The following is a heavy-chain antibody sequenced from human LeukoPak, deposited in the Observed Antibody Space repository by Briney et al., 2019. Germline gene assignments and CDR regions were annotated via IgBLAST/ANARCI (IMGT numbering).Heavy chain of an antibody. CDR3: ASSPSRFGEPPIGWFDP. CDR1: GYRFTSYW. D-gene: IGHD3-10*01. Sequence: GESLKISCKGSGYRFTSYWIGWVRPMPGKGLEWMGIIYPGDSDTRYSPSFQGQVTISADKSISTAYLQWSSLKASDTAMYYCASSPSRFGEPPIGWFDPWGQGTLVTVSS. J-gene: IGHJ5*02. CDR2: IYPGDSDT. V-gene: IGHV5-51*01.